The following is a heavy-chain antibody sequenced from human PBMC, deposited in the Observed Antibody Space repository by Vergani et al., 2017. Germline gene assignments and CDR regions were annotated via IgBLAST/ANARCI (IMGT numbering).Heavy chain of an antibody. CDR1: GGTFSSYA. J-gene: IGHJ4*02. CDR2: IIPIFGTA. V-gene: IGHV1-69*01. D-gene: IGHD6-19*01. CDR3: ARGRMAGQGFDY. Sequence: QVQLVQSGAEVKQPGSSVKVSCKASGGTFSSYAISWVRQAPGQGLEWMGGIIPIFGTANYAQKFKGRVTITADESTSTAYMELSSLRCEDTAVYYYARGRMAGQGFDYWGQGTLVTVSS.